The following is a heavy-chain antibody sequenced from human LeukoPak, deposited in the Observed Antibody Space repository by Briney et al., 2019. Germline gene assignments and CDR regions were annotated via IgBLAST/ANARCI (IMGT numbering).Heavy chain of an antibody. V-gene: IGHV3-23*01. J-gene: IGHJ4*02. CDR3: AKCLYSYGPPHFDF. CDR2: MSGSGDDT. D-gene: IGHD5-18*01. Sequence: GGSLRLSCAASGFTFSSYAMSWVRQAPGKGLKWVSFMSGSGDDTKYADSVKGRFIISRDKTKNTLYLQMKSLRAEDTAVYYCAKCLYSYGPPHFDFWGQGTLVTVSS. CDR1: GFTFSSYA.